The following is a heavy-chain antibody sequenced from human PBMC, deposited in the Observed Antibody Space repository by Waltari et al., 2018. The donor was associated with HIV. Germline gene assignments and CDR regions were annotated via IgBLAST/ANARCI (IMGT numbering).Heavy chain of an antibody. D-gene: IGHD2-15*01. Sequence: QVQLRESGPGLVKPSGNLSLTCTVSGGPISNYYWSWIRQSPGKGLDWIGYIYHTGGTNYNPSLKSRVTISVDTSKNQFSLKLTSVTAADTAVYYCARGSDIINNWFDPWGQGTLVSVSS. J-gene: IGHJ5*02. CDR1: GGPISNYY. V-gene: IGHV4-59*01. CDR2: IYHTGGT. CDR3: ARGSDIINNWFDP.